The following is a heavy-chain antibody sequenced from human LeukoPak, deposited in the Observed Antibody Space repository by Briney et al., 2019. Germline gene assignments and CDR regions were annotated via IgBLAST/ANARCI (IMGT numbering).Heavy chain of an antibody. D-gene: IGHD6-13*01. Sequence: GASVKVSCKASGYTFTGYYMHWVRQAPGQGLEWMGWINPNSGGTNYAQKFQGRVTMTRDTSISTAYMELRSLRSDDTAVYYCARDLPEIAAAGTGLGYYYYMDVWGKGTTVTVSS. CDR3: ARDLPEIAAAGTGLGYYYYMDV. J-gene: IGHJ6*03. CDR2: INPNSGGT. CDR1: GYTFTGYY. V-gene: IGHV1-2*02.